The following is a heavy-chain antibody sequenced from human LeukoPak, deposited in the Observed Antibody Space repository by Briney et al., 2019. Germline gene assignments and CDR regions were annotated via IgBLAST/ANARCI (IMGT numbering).Heavy chain of an antibody. CDR2: ISPSGGST. J-gene: IGHJ4*01. CDR3: ARALLWFGDLHDY. Sequence: ASVKVSCKASGYTFTKYYMHWVRQAPGQGLEWMGIISPSGGSTTYGQQFQGRITMTRDTSTSTVYMEVSNLRSEDTAVYYCARALLWFGDLHDYWGHGTLVTVSS. D-gene: IGHD3-10*01. CDR1: GYTFTKYY. V-gene: IGHV1-46*01.